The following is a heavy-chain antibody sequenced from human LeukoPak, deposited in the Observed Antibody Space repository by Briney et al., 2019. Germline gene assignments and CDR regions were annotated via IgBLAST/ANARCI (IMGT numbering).Heavy chain of an antibody. D-gene: IGHD5-24*01. CDR2: IIPLSGTA. V-gene: IGHV1-69*05. Sequence: GSSVRVSCKASGGTFSSYAVSWLRQAPGQGLEWMGGIIPLSGTAKYAVRFQGRVTFTTDESTTTVYMDMTTLRSEDTAVYFCARGPRDGYSLMPYYFDYWGHGTRVIVSS. J-gene: IGHJ4*01. CDR1: GGTFSSYA. CDR3: ARGPRDGYSLMPYYFDY.